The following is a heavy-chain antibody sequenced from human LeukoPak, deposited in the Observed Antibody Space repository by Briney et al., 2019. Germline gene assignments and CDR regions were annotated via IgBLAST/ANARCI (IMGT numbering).Heavy chain of an antibody. Sequence: PGGSLRLSCAASGFTFSDYYMSWIRQAPGKGLEWVSYISSSGSTIYYADSVKGRFTISRDNAKNSLYLQMNSLRAEDTAVYYCARGQDYYDSSGYYSYYFDYWGQGTLVTVSS. V-gene: IGHV3-11*01. J-gene: IGHJ4*02. CDR3: ARGQDYYDSSGYYSYYFDY. D-gene: IGHD3-22*01. CDR1: GFTFSDYY. CDR2: ISSSGSTI.